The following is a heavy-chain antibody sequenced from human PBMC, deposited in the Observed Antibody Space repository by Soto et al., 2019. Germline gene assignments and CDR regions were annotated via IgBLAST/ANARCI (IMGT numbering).Heavy chain of an antibody. Sequence: GGSLRLSCAASGFTFSSYSMNWVRQAPGKGLEWVSYISSSSSTIYYADSVKGRFTISRDNAKNSLYLQMNSLRDEDTAVYYCARARLSVWGSYRYRHFDYWGQGTLVTVSS. D-gene: IGHD3-16*02. CDR2: ISSSSSTI. CDR3: ARARLSVWGSYRYRHFDY. V-gene: IGHV3-48*02. J-gene: IGHJ4*02. CDR1: GFTFSSYS.